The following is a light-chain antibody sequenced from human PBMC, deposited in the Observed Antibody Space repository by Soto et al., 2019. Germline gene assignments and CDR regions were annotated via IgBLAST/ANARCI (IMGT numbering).Light chain of an antibody. CDR3: QSYDSSLSGSV. CDR2: GNS. V-gene: IGLV1-40*01. CDR1: SSNIGSNT. J-gene: IGLJ1*01. Sequence: QSALTQPPSASGTPGQRVTISCSGSSSNIGSNTVNWYQQLPGTAPKLLIYGNSNRPSGVPDRFSGSKSGTSASLAITGLQAEDEADYYCQSYDSSLSGSVFGTGTKVTVL.